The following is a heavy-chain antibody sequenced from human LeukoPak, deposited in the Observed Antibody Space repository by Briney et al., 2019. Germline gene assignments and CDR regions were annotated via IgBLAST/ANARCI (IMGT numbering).Heavy chain of an antibody. V-gene: IGHV4-39*07. Sequence: PSETLSLTCTVSGGSISSSSYYWGWIRQPPGKGLEWIGSIYYSGSTYYNPSLKSRVTISVDTSKNQFSLKLSSVTAADTAVHYCARDLFLAGAGIAAAGHLSDAFDIWGQGTMVTVSS. D-gene: IGHD6-13*01. CDR3: ARDLFLAGAGIAAAGHLSDAFDI. CDR1: GGSISSSSYY. CDR2: IYYSGST. J-gene: IGHJ3*02.